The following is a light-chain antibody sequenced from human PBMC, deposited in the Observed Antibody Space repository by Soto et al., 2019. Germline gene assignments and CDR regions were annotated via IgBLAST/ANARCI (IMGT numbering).Light chain of an antibody. CDR3: QQYGSSPRT. CDR1: QSVSSSY. Sequence: ESVLTQSPGTLSLSPGERATLSCRANQSVSSSYLTWYQQKPGQAPRLLIYGASSRATGIPDRFSGSGSGTDFTLTISRLEPEDFAVYYCQQYGSSPRTFGQGTKVDIK. CDR2: GAS. V-gene: IGKV3-20*01. J-gene: IGKJ1*01.